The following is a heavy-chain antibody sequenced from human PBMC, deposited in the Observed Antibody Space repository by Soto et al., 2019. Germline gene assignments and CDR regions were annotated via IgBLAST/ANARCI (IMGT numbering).Heavy chain of an antibody. CDR2: INHSGST. V-gene: IGHV4-34*01. Sequence: QVQLQQWGAGLLKPSETLSLTCAVYGGSFSGYYWSWIRKPPGKGLEWIGEINHSGSTNYNPSLKSRVTISVDTSKNQFSLKLSSVTAADTAVYYCARGLRYSYGYYFDYWGQGTLVTVSS. CDR3: ARGLRYSYGYYFDY. D-gene: IGHD5-18*01. J-gene: IGHJ4*02. CDR1: GGSFSGYY.